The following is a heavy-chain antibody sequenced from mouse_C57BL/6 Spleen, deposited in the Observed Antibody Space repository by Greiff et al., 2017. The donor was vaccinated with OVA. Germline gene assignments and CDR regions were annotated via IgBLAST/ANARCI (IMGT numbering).Heavy chain of an antibody. J-gene: IGHJ4*01. CDR1: GYTFTDYN. D-gene: IGHD2-5*01. CDR2: INPNNGGT. CDR3: ARRRNSNYSYYAMDY. Sequence: EVQLQQSGPELVKPGASVKIPCKASGYTFTDYNMDWVKQSHGKSLEWIGDINPNNGGTIYNQKFKGKATLTVDKSSSTAYMELRSLTSEDTAVYYCARRRNSNYSYYAMDYWGQGTSVTVSS. V-gene: IGHV1-18*01.